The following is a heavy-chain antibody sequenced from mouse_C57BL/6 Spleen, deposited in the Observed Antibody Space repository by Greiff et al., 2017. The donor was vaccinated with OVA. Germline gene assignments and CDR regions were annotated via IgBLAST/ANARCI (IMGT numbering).Heavy chain of an antibody. D-gene: IGHD1-3*01. J-gene: IGHJ2*01. CDR3: AREKLDYYFDY. Sequence: EVQGVESGGGLVKPGGSLKLSCAASGFTFSSYAMSWVRQTPEKRLEWVATISDGGSYTYYPDNVKGRFTISRDNAKNNLYLQMSHLKSEDTAMYYCAREKLDYYFDYWGQGTTLTVSS. V-gene: IGHV5-4*01. CDR1: GFTFSSYA. CDR2: ISDGGSYT.